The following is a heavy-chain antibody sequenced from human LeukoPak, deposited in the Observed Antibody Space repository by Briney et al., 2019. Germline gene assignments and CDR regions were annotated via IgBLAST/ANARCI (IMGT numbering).Heavy chain of an antibody. Sequence: SQTLSLTYAISGDSVSSHSAAWNWITQSPSRGLEWLGRTYYRSKWYNEYAVSVKSRITINPDTSKNQFSLQLNSVTPEDTAVYYCARWQLLAPYYFEYWGQGTLVTVSS. V-gene: IGHV6-1*01. J-gene: IGHJ4*02. CDR2: TYYRSKWYN. CDR1: GDSVSSHSAA. D-gene: IGHD1-26*01. CDR3: ARWQLLAPYYFEY.